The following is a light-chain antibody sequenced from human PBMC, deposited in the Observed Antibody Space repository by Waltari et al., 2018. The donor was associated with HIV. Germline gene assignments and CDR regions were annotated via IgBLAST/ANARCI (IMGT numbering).Light chain of an antibody. CDR1: QTISSTS. J-gene: IGKJ2*01. CDR2: GSS. CDR3: QQYRSSRST. V-gene: IGKV3-20*01. Sequence: EIVLTPSPGTLSLSQGDIATLSCRASQTISSTSLAWYQKKPGQAPRLLIYGSSSRAAGIPDRFSGSGSGTDFTLTISRLEPEDFAVYFCQQYRSSRSTFGQGTKLEIK.